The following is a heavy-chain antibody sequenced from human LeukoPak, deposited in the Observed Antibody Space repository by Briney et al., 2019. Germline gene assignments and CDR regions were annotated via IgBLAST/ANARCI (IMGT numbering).Heavy chain of an antibody. Sequence: PGRSLRLSCAASGFDFSSYAMHWVRQAPGKGLEWMAVIIYDGSNKNYADSVKGRFTISRDNSRNTLYMKMNSLRVEDTAVYYCARGFPGSFDYWGQGTLVTVSS. V-gene: IGHV3-30*04. J-gene: IGHJ4*02. D-gene: IGHD1-26*01. CDR2: IIYDGSNK. CDR3: ARGFPGSFDY. CDR1: GFDFSSYA.